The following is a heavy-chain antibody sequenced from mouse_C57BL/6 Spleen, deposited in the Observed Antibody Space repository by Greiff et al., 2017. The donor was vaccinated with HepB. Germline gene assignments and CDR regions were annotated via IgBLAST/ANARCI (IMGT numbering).Heavy chain of an antibody. Sequence: EVMLVESGGDLVKPGGSLKLSCAASGFTFSSYGMSWVRQTPDKRLEWVATFSSGGSYTYYPDSVKGRFTISRDNAKNTLYLQMSSLKSEDTAMYYCARQRLLREGYWYFDVWGTGTTVTVSS. CDR1: GFTFSSYG. D-gene: IGHD1-1*01. CDR2: FSSGGSYT. J-gene: IGHJ1*03. CDR3: ARQRLLREGYWYFDV. V-gene: IGHV5-6*01.